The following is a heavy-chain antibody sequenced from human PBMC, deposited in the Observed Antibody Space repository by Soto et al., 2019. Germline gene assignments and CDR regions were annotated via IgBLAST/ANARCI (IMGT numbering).Heavy chain of an antibody. V-gene: IGHV2-5*01. CDR1: GASPTTGAVA. Sequence: QITLQESVPTLVKPPQTLTLTCTFSGASPTTGAVAVGWIRQPPEKALLWLGIVYWSDDKDYRPSLRSSITITKDNSKHQVLLTLTDTDPVATATYLCVRRYDPYYIDYWGQGTLVSVSS. CDR2: VYWSDDK. D-gene: IGHD1-1*01. J-gene: IGHJ4*02. CDR3: VRRYDPYYIDY.